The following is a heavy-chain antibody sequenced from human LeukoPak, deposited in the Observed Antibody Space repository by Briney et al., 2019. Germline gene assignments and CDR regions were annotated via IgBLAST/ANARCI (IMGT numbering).Heavy chain of an antibody. Sequence: PSETLSLTCTVSGGSTSSDYWSWIRQPPGKGLEWIGYISYSGRTYYNPSLRSRVTISVDTSKNHFSLKLSSVTAADTAVYYCATTNFDYWGQGTLVTVSS. V-gene: IGHV4-59*08. J-gene: IGHJ4*02. CDR1: GGSTSSDY. CDR2: ISYSGRT. CDR3: ATTNFDY.